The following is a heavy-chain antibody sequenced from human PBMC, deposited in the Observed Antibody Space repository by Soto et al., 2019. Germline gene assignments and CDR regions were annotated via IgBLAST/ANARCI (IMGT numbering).Heavy chain of an antibody. Sequence: ASVKVSCKASGYTFTAYGIHWVRQAPGQRLEWMGWINTGNGHTKYSQRFQGRVTITRDTSARTAYMELNSLRSEDTAVYYCASRGYDFWSGLDPWGQGTLVTVSS. D-gene: IGHD3-3*01. J-gene: IGHJ5*02. CDR1: GYTFTAYG. V-gene: IGHV1-3*04. CDR3: ASRGYDFWSGLDP. CDR2: INTGNGHT.